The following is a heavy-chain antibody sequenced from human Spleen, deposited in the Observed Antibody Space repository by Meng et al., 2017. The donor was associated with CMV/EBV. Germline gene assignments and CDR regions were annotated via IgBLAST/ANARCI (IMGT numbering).Heavy chain of an antibody. CDR1: GYTFTGYY. D-gene: IGHD5-18*01. V-gene: IGHV1-2*02. Sequence: ASVKVSCKASGYTFTGYYMHWVRQAPGQGLEWMGWINPNSGGTNYAQKFRGRVTMTRDMSTSTAYMELSSLRSEDTAVYYCAAANTATGYYYYYGMDVWGQGTTVTVSS. J-gene: IGHJ6*02. CDR3: AAANTATGYYYYYGMDV. CDR2: INPNSGGT.